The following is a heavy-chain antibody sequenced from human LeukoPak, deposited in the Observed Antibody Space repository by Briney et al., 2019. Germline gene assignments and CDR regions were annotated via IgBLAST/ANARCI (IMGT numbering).Heavy chain of an antibody. CDR3: ARQTGSGLFILP. CDR2: INPNSGGT. J-gene: IGHJ4*02. V-gene: IGHV1-2*02. D-gene: IGHD3/OR15-3a*01. Sequence: ASVKVSCKASGYTFTGYYIHWVRQAPGQGLEWMGWINPNSGGTNYAQKFQGRVTMTRDTSIRTAYMELSRLRSDDTAVYYCARQTGSGLFILPGGQGTLVTVSS. CDR1: GYTFTGYY.